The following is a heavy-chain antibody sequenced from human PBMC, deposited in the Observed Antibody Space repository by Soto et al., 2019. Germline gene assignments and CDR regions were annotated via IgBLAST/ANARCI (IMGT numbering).Heavy chain of an antibody. D-gene: IGHD1-7*01. CDR2: VSSDGSDN. Sequence: PGGSLRLSCAASGFTFRNYGMHWIRQAPGKGLEWVAVVSSDGSDNYYADSVKGRFTISRDNSKNTLYLQMNSLRAEDTAVYYCAKQHPTSTWTYEGGFDSWGQGNLVTVSS. J-gene: IGHJ4*02. CDR3: AKQHPTSTWTYEGGFDS. CDR1: GFTFRNYG. V-gene: IGHV3-30*18.